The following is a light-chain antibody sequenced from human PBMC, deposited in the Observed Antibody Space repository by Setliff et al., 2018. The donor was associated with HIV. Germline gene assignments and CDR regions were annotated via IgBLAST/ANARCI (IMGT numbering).Light chain of an antibody. J-gene: IGLJ3*02. Sequence: QSALTQPASVSGSPGQSITISCTGTSSDIGTYNYVSWYQQHPGKAPKLMIHEVSNRPSGVSNRFSGSKSGNTASLTISGLQAEDEADYYCSSSTSSNLGMFGGGTQRTVL. CDR2: EVS. CDR1: SSDIGTYNY. CDR3: SSSTSSNLGM. V-gene: IGLV2-14*01.